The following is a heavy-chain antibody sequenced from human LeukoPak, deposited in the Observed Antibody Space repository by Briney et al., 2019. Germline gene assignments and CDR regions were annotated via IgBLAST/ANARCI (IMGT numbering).Heavy chain of an antibody. Sequence: GGSLRLSCAASGFTFKNYAMSWVRQAPGKGLEWVSAINSAAITYYADSVKGRFTISRDNSKSTLYLQMNSLRAEDTAVYYCPKRIVVAGGPYYFDYWGQGTLVTVSS. V-gene: IGHV3-23*01. CDR1: GFTFKNYA. CDR3: PKRIVVAGGPYYFDY. CDR2: INSAAIT. J-gene: IGHJ4*02. D-gene: IGHD3-22*01.